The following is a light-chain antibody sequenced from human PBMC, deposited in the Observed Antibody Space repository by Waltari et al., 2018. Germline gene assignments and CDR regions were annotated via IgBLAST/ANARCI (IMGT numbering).Light chain of an antibody. CDR1: QSISIY. J-gene: IGKJ1*01. CDR3: QQRTSWPRT. V-gene: IGKV3-11*01. CDR2: DAS. Sequence: EIVLTQSPATMSLSPGERATLSCRASQSISIYLAWYQQKPGQAPRLLMYDASYRANGIPARFSGSGSGTDFTLSISSLEPEDVAVYYCQQRTSWPRTFGPGTKVEIK.